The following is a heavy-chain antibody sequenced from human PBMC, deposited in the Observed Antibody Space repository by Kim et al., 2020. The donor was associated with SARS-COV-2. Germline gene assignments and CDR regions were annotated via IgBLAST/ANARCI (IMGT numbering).Heavy chain of an antibody. CDR2: FFSGGRS. CDR3: ARSAGFFAGSYYYELEV. Sequence: SETLSLTCTVSGGSIGTYYWNWVRQPPQMGLEWIGYFFSGGRSSFNPSLKSRLTMSADTSKNQVSLTLTSVTAADSARYYCARSAGFFAGSYYYELEVWGQGTTVTVSS. V-gene: IGHV4-4*08. D-gene: IGHD6-19*01. J-gene: IGHJ6*02. CDR1: GGSIGTYY.